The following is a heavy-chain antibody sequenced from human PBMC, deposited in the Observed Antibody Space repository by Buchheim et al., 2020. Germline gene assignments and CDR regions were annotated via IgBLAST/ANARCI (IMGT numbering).Heavy chain of an antibody. V-gene: IGHV3-30*18. Sequence: QVQLVESGGGVVQPGRSLRLSCAASGFTFSTYGMHWVRQAPGKGLEWVAVISYDGSNKYYADSVKGRFTIYRDNSKNTLYLQMNSLRAEDTAVYYCAKDLENQPQIDYWGQGTL. CDR1: GFTFSTYG. CDR2: ISYDGSNK. CDR3: AKDLENQPQIDY. D-gene: IGHD2-2*01. J-gene: IGHJ4*02.